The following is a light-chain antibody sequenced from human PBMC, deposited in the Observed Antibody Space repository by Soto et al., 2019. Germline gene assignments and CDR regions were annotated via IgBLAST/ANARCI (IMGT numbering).Light chain of an antibody. Sequence: SYELTQPPSVSVAPGKTARITCGGNNIGSQSVHWYQQKPGQAPVLVTYYDSDRPSGMPERFTGSNSGNTATLTISGVEAWDDAAYYCQVGDGNFVHPDVVFGGGTKLTVL. CDR3: QVGDGNFVHPDVV. CDR2: YDS. CDR1: NIGSQS. J-gene: IGLJ2*01. V-gene: IGLV3-21*04.